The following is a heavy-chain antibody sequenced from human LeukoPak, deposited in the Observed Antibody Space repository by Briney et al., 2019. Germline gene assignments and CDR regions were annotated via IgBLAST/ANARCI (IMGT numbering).Heavy chain of an antibody. J-gene: IGHJ4*02. D-gene: IGHD2-2*01. CDR3: ARVRYCSSTSCPSDY. CDR2: ISSSSSYI. CDR1: GFTFSSYS. Sequence: GGSLRLSCAASGFTFSSYSMNWVRQAPGKGLEWVSSISSSSSYIYYADSVKGRFTISRDNAKNSLYLQMNSLRAEHTAVYYCARVRYCSSTSCPSDYWGQGTLVTVSS. V-gene: IGHV3-21*01.